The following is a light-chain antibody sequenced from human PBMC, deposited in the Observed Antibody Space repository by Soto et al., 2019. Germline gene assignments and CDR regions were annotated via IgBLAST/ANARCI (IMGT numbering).Light chain of an antibody. Sequence: QLVLTQSPSASASLGASVKLTCTLNSGHSSYAIAWHQQQPEKGPRYLMKVNSDGSHTKGDGIPDRFSGSSSGAERYLTISSLQSEDEADYYCQTWGTGMVFGGGTKVTVL. CDR1: SGHSSYA. CDR2: VNSDGSH. CDR3: QTWGTGMV. V-gene: IGLV4-69*01. J-gene: IGLJ2*01.